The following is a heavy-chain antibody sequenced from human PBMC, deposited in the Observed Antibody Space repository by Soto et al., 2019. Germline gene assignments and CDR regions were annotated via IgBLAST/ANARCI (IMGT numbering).Heavy chain of an antibody. Sequence: ASVKVSCKASGYTFTSYAMHWVRQAPGQRLEWMGWINAGNGNTKYSQKFQGRVTITADKSTSTAYMELSSLRSEDTAVYYCARGSSSWGSDGWFDPWGQGTLVTAPQ. V-gene: IGHV1-3*01. D-gene: IGHD6-13*01. J-gene: IGHJ5*02. CDR3: ARGSSSWGSDGWFDP. CDR2: INAGNGNT. CDR1: GYTFTSYA.